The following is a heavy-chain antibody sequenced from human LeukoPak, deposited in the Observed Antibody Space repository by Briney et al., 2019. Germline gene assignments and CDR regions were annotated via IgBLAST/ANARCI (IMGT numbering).Heavy chain of an antibody. CDR2: IYYSGST. D-gene: IGHD6-19*01. J-gene: IGHJ4*02. Sequence: SETLSLTCTVSGGSISSGDYYWSWIRQPPGKGLEWIGYIYYSGSTYYNPSLKSRVTISVDTSKNQFSLKLSSVTAADTAVYYCARAYSSGSSYYFDYWGQGTLVTVSS. CDR1: GGSISSGDYY. CDR3: ARAYSSGSSYYFDY. V-gene: IGHV4-30-4*01.